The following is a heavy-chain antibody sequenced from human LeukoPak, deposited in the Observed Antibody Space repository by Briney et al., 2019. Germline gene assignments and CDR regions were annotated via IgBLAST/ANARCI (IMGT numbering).Heavy chain of an antibody. CDR3: ARDATPTQLWFRGSFDY. J-gene: IGHJ4*02. Sequence: GSLRLSCAASGFTFSDFGMTWVRQALGKGVEWVSCISSSSLSIYYADSVKGRFTISRDNARNSLYLQMNSLRAEDTAMYYCARDATPTQLWFRGSFDYWGLGALVTVAS. CDR1: GFTFSDFG. V-gene: IGHV3-48*01. CDR2: ISSSSLSI. D-gene: IGHD5-18*01.